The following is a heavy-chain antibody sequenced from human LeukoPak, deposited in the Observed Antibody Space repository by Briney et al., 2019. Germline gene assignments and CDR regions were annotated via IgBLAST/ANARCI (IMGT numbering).Heavy chain of an antibody. CDR1: GFILSDAW. CDR3: ATEYYGANNY. V-gene: IGHV3-15*01. J-gene: IGHJ4*02. CDR2: IKSKTHGGAT. Sequence: GGSLRLSCAASGFILSDAWMAWVRQGPGKGLEWVGRIKSKTHGGATDYAAPVKGRFSISRDDSKDTLYLQMDSLQTEDTAVYYCATEYYGANNYWGQGTLVTVSS. D-gene: IGHD4-17*01.